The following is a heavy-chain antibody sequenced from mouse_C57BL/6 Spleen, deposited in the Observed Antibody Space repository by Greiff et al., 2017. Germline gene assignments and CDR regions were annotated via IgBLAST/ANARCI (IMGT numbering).Heavy chain of an antibody. CDR1: GFNIKNTY. Sequence: VQLKQSVAELVRPGASVKLSCTASGFNIKNTYMHWVKQRPEQGLEWIGRIDPANGNTTYAPKFQGKATITADTSSNTAYLQLSSLTSEDTAIYYCARNSYYYGSNPHAMDYWGQGTSVTVSS. D-gene: IGHD1-1*01. V-gene: IGHV14-3*01. J-gene: IGHJ4*01. CDR3: ARNSYYYGSNPHAMDY. CDR2: IDPANGNT.